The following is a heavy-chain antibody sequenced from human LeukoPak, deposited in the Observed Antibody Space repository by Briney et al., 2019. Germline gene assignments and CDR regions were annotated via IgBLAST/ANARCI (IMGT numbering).Heavy chain of an antibody. D-gene: IGHD3-16*01. J-gene: IGHJ3*02. CDR1: GGSISSSSYY. CDR3: AVTFGGVIPHAFDI. V-gene: IGHV4-39*07. CDR2: IYYSGST. Sequence: SETLSLTCTVSGGSISSSSYYWGWIRQPPGKGLEWIGSIYYSGSTYYNPSLKSRVTISVDTSKNQFSLKLSSVTAADTAVYYCAVTFGGVIPHAFDIWGQGTMVTVSS.